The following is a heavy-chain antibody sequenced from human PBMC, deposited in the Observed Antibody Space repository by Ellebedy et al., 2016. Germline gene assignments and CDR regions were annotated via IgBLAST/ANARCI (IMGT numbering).Heavy chain of an antibody. V-gene: IGHV3-33*01. CDR2: IWYDGSNK. CDR3: ARDYRYSSSGGYYYYYMDV. D-gene: IGHD6-6*01. J-gene: IGHJ6*03. Sequence: GGSLRLSXAASGFTFSSYGMHWVRQAPGKGLEWVAVIWYDGSNKYYADSVKGRFTISRDNSKNTLYLQMNSLRAEDTAVYYCARDYRYSSSGGYYYYYMDVWGKGTTVTVSS. CDR1: GFTFSSYG.